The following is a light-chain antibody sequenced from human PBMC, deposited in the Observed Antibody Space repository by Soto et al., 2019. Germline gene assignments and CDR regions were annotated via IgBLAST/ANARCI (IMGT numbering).Light chain of an antibody. CDR1: ESVRSY. Sequence: EIVLTQSPATLSLSPGERATLSCRASESVRSYLAWYQKKPGQAPRLLIYDASNRATGIPARFSGSGPRTDFTLTISSLEPEDFAVYYCQQRDSWPLTFGGGTKVEIK. CDR3: QQRDSWPLT. CDR2: DAS. J-gene: IGKJ4*01. V-gene: IGKV3-11*01.